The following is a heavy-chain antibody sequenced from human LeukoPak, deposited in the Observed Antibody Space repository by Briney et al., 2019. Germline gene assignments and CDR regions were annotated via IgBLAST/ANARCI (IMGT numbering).Heavy chain of an antibody. Sequence: SETLSLTCTVPRGSVNSNSYYWGWIRQPPGKGLEWIGTIYYSGNTYYNPSLESRVTISVDTSKNQFSLKLTSVTAADTAVYYCARDHEVSSSSFDYWGQGTLVTVSS. CDR2: IYYSGNT. CDR3: ARDHEVSSSSFDY. D-gene: IGHD6-6*01. CDR1: RGSVNSNSYY. V-gene: IGHV4-39*07. J-gene: IGHJ4*02.